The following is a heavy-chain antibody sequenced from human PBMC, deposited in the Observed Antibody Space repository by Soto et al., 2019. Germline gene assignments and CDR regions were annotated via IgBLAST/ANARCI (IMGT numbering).Heavy chain of an antibody. J-gene: IGHJ4*02. V-gene: IGHV3-30-3*01. CDR1: GFTFSSYA. CDR3: ARVRLDYGGYTGGFDY. CDR2: ISYDGSKK. Sequence: QVQLVESGGGVVQPGRSLRLSCAASGFTFSSYAMHWVRQAPGKGLEWVAVISYDGSKKYYADSVKGRFTISRDNSKNKLYLQVNGLRAEDTAVYYCARVRLDYGGYTGGFDYWGQGTLVTVSS. D-gene: IGHD4-17*01.